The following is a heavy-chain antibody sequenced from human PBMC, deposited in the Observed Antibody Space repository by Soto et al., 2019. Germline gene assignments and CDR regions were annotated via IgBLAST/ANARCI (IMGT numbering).Heavy chain of an antibody. J-gene: IGHJ6*01. Sequence: QVHLLLQSGAEVKKPGSSVKVSCKASGGTPSNSAISWVRQAPGQGLEWMGGIIPVFGLVKYAQNVQGRVTITADESTNTAYMQLSSQRPEATAVYYGAGGRIVGVGSLAYYGMDVWGQGTTVTVSS. V-gene: IGHV1-69*01. D-gene: IGHD3-22*01. CDR1: GGTPSNSA. CDR3: AGGRIVGVGSLAYYGMDV. CDR2: IIPVFGLV.